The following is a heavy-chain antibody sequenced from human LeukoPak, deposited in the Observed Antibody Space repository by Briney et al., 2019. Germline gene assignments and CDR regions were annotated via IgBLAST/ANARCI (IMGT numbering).Heavy chain of an antibody. Sequence: GGSLRLSCAASGFTFSSYGMHWVRQAPGKGLEWVAVIWYDGSNKYYADSVKGRFTISRDNSKNTLYLQMNSLRAEDTAVYYCAKEPYPYDSSGYYDYWGQGTLVTASS. V-gene: IGHV3-33*06. CDR2: IWYDGSNK. CDR3: AKEPYPYDSSGYYDY. D-gene: IGHD3-22*01. J-gene: IGHJ4*02. CDR1: GFTFSSYG.